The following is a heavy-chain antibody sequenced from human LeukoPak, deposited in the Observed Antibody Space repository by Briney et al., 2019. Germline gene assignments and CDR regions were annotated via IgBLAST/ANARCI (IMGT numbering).Heavy chain of an antibody. Sequence: SETLSLTCTVSGGSISSGGYYWSWIRQHPGKGLEWIGYIYYSGSTYYNPSLKSRVTISVDTSKNQFSLKLSSVTAADTAVYYCAGRAWRYYCDYWGQGTLVTVSS. CDR1: GGSISSGGYY. V-gene: IGHV4-31*03. CDR3: AGRAWRYYCDY. J-gene: IGHJ4*02. CDR2: IYYSGST.